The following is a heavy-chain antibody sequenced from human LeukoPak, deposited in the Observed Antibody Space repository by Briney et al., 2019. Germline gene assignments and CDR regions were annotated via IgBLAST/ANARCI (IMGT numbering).Heavy chain of an antibody. CDR2: IYSGGST. J-gene: IGHJ4*02. CDR1: GFTISSNY. Sequence: GGSLRLSCAASGFTISSNYMSWVRQAPGKGLEWVSVIYSGGSTYYADTVKGRFTISRDNPKNTLYLQMNSLRAEDTAVYYCARVLTMVRGVIILAYYFDYWGQGTLVTVSS. D-gene: IGHD3-10*01. V-gene: IGHV3-66*01. CDR3: ARVLTMVRGVIILAYYFDY.